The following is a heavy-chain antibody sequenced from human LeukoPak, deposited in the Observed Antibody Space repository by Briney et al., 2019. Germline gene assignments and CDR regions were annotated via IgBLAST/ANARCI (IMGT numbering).Heavy chain of an antibody. J-gene: IGHJ4*02. V-gene: IGHV3-9*03. CDR2: ISWNSGSI. D-gene: IGHD6-6*01. Sequence: GRSLRFSYAASGFTFDDYAMHWVRQAPGKGLEWVSGISWNSGSIGYADSVKGRFTISRDNAKNSLYLQMNSLRAEDMALYYCAKDIEYSSSSGLDYWGQGTLVTVSS. CDR1: GFTFDDYA. CDR3: AKDIEYSSSSGLDY.